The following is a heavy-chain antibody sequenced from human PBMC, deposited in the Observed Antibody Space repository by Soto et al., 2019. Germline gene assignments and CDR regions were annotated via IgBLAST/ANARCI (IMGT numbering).Heavy chain of an antibody. Sequence: ASVKVSCKASGYTFTGYYMHWVRQAPGQGLEWMGWINPNSGGTNYAQKFQGWVTMTRDTSISTAYMELSRLRFDDTAVYYCARGSDIVVVVAASGSAFDICGQGTMVTVSS. CDR3: ARGSDIVVVVAASGSAFDI. D-gene: IGHD2-15*01. J-gene: IGHJ3*02. CDR2: INPNSGGT. V-gene: IGHV1-2*04. CDR1: GYTFTGYY.